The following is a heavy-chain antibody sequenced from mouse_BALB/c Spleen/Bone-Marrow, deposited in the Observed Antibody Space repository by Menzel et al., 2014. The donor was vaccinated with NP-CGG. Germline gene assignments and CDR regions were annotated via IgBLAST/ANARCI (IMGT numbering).Heavy chain of an antibody. Sequence: DVQLQESGGGLVQTGGSLKLSCAASGFTFSSYTMSWVRQTPEKRLEWVAYISNGGGSTCYPDTIKGRFTISRDNAKNTLYLQMSSLKSEDTAMYYCTKHGGNPYDMDYWGQGTSVTVSS. J-gene: IGHJ4*01. CDR2: ISNGGGST. CDR1: GFTFSSYT. CDR3: TKHGGNPYDMDY. V-gene: IGHV5-12-2*01.